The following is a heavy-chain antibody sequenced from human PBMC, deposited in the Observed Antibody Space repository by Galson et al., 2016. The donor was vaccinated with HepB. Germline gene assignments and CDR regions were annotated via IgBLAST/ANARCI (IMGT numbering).Heavy chain of an antibody. J-gene: IGHJ4*02. CDR2: IRGGNTNT. Sequence: SLRISCAASGFTFSTYSMNWVRQAPGKGLEWIAYIRGGNTNTDYAVSVKGRFTISRDDATNSLFLQMNSLRDVDTAIYYCARDHDWAFDYWGQGTLVSVSS. V-gene: IGHV3-48*02. D-gene: IGHD3-9*01. CDR3: ARDHDWAFDY. CDR1: GFTFSTYS.